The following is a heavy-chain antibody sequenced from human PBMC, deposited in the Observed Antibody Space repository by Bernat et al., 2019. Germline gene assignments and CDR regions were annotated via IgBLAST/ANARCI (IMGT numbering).Heavy chain of an antibody. Sequence: QVQLVQSGSELEKPGASVKVSCKASGYTFTSYAMNWVRQAPGQGLEWMGWINTNTGNPTYAQGFTGRFVFSLDTSVSTAYLQISSLKADDTAVYYCARVGTTVTSPTYYYYYMDVWGKGTTVTVSS. CDR2: INTNTGNP. D-gene: IGHD4-17*01. V-gene: IGHV7-4-1*02. CDR1: GYTFTSYA. CDR3: ARVGTTVTSPTYYYYYMDV. J-gene: IGHJ6*03.